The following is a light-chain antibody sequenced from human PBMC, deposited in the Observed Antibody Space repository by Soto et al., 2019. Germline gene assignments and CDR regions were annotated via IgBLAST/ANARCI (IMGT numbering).Light chain of an antibody. Sequence: AIQLPQSPSSLSASVGDRVTITCRASQGISSALAWYQHQPGKAPRLLIYAASSLESGVPSRFSGSGSGTDFTLTVSSLQTEDFANYYCQQFNNYPFTFGPVNKLDGK. CDR1: QGISSA. J-gene: IGKJ3*01. CDR3: QQFNNYPFT. CDR2: AAS. V-gene: IGKV1D-13*01.